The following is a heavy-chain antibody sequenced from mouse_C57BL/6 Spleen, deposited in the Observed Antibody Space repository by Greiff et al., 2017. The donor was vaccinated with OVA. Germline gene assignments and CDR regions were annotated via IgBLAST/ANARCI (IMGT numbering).Heavy chain of an antibody. CDR1: GFNITDYY. CDR2: IDPVDGVT. D-gene: IGHD1-1*01. J-gene: IGHJ2*01. V-gene: IGHV14-2*01. Sequence: VQLQQSGAELVKPGASVKLSCKASGFNITDYYMHWVKQRPEQGLEWIGRIDPVDGVTKSAPKFKGKATLPADTSSNTAYLHLSSLTSEDTAVYYGAREAGFITTVVVDYWGQGTTLTVSS. CDR3: AREAGFITTVVVDY.